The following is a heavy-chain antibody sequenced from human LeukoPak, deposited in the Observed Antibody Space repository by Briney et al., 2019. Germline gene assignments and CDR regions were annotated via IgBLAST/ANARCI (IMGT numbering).Heavy chain of an antibody. Sequence: PSETLSLTCAVYGGSFSGYYWSWIRQPPGKGLEWIGEINHSGSTNYNPSLKSRVTISVDTSKNQFSLKLSSVTAADTAVYYCARVFGSSSWNFDYWGQGTLVTVSS. V-gene: IGHV4-34*01. D-gene: IGHD6-13*01. CDR3: ARVFGSSSWNFDY. CDR2: INHSGST. J-gene: IGHJ4*02. CDR1: GGSFSGYY.